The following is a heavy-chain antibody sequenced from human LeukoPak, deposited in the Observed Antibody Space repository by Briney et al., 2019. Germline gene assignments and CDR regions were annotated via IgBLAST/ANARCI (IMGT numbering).Heavy chain of an antibody. J-gene: IGHJ4*02. CDR2: INPGNNNT. CDR3: ARVNSAQWLVGFNFDY. D-gene: IGHD6-19*01. CDR1: GYTFTSYY. Sequence: ASVKVSCKASGYTFTSYYMHWVRQAPGQGLEWMGIINPGNNNTRNAQRFQGRVTMTRDTSTSTAYMEVRSLRSDDTAVYYCARVNSAQWLVGFNFDYWGQGTLVTVSS. V-gene: IGHV1-46*01.